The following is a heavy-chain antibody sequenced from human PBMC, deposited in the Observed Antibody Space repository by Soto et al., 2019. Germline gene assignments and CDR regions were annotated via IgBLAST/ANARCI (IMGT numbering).Heavy chain of an antibody. CDR1: GGSFSGYY. V-gene: IGHV4-34*01. J-gene: IGHJ4*02. Sequence: SETLSLTCAVYGGSFSGYYWSWIRQPPGKGLEWIGEINHSGSTNYNPSLKSRVTISVDTSKNQFSLKLSSVTAADTAVYYCARGVNGSGSYYSSRHFDYWGQGTLVTVSS. D-gene: IGHD3-10*01. CDR3: ARGVNGSGSYYSSRHFDY. CDR2: INHSGST.